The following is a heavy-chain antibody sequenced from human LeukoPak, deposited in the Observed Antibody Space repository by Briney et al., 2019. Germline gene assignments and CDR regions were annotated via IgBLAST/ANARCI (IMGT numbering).Heavy chain of an antibody. CDR1: GFSLSGYW. J-gene: IGHJ4*02. CDR2: NNGDGSTT. D-gene: IGHD6-19*01. V-gene: IGHV3-74*01. Sequence: GGSLRLSCVASGFSLSGYWMYWVRQAPGKGLMYISRNNGDGSTTNYADVVKGRFTMSRDNVKNTLYLQMNSLRAEDTAVYYCARDGRSSGWYNYWGQGTLVTVSS. CDR3: ARDGRSSGWYNY.